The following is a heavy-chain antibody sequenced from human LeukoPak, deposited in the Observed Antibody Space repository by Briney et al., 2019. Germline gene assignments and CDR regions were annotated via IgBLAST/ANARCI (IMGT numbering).Heavy chain of an antibody. V-gene: IGHV3-11*01. J-gene: IGHJ4*02. CDR2: ISSSGDTI. CDR3: ARQGSEIDY. CDR1: GFIFSDYY. Sequence: PGGSLRLSCAASGFIFSDYYMTWIRQTPGKGLEWLSCISSSGDTIYYADSVKGRFTVSRDNAENSLYLQMNSLRAEDTAMYYCARQGSEIDYWGQGTLVTVSS.